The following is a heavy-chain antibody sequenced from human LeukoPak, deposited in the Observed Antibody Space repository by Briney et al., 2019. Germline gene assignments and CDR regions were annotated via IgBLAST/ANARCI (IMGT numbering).Heavy chain of an antibody. CDR2: IYHSGST. V-gene: IGHV4-30-2*01. J-gene: IGHJ4*01. Sequence: SETLSLTCAVSGGSITNDGYSWSWIRQPPGKGLEWIGYIYHSGSTYYNPSLKSRVTIAVDRSKNQFSLKLSSVTAADTAVYYCARSDIWGSYRFLDYWGQGILVTVSS. CDR3: ARSDIWGSYRFLDY. CDR1: GGSITNDGYS. D-gene: IGHD3-16*02.